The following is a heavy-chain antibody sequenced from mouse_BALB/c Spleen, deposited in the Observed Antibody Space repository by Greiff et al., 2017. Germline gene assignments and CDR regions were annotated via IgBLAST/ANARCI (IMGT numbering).Heavy chain of an antibody. CDR1: GFTFSSYA. CDR3: ARGAYYRYDVGYFDV. V-gene: IGHV5-9-4*01. CDR2: ISSGGSYT. J-gene: IGHJ1*01. D-gene: IGHD2-14*01. Sequence: EVMLVESGGGLVKPGGSLKLSCAASGFTFSSYAMSWVRQSPEKRLEWVAEISSGGSYTYYPDTVTGRFTISRDNAKNTLYLEMSSLRSEDTAMYYCARGAYYRYDVGYFDVWGAGTTVTVAS.